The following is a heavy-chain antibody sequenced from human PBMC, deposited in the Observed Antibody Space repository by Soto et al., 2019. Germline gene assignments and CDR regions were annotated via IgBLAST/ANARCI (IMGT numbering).Heavy chain of an antibody. CDR1: GFTFDDYA. Sequence: GGSLRLSCAASGFTFDDYAMHWVRQAPGKGLEWVSGISWNSGSIGYADSVKGRFTISRDNAKNSLYLQMNSLRAEDTALYYCAKDAEVRSYYYYYYMDVWGKGTTVTVSS. J-gene: IGHJ6*03. D-gene: IGHD4-17*01. CDR3: AKDAEVRSYYYYYYMDV. V-gene: IGHV3-9*01. CDR2: ISWNSGSI.